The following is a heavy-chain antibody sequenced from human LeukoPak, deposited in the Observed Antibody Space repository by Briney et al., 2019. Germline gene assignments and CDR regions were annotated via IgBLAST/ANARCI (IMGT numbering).Heavy chain of an antibody. J-gene: IGHJ4*02. CDR1: GFTFSSYS. Sequence: TGGSLRLSCAASGFTFSSYSMNWVRQAPGKGLEWVSSISSSNSSIHYAGSVKGRFTISRDNAKNSLYLQMNSLRAEDTAVYYCARRVTPNSFDYWGQGTLVTVSS. CDR3: ARRVTPNSFDY. D-gene: IGHD2-21*02. V-gene: IGHV3-21*01. CDR2: ISSSNSSI.